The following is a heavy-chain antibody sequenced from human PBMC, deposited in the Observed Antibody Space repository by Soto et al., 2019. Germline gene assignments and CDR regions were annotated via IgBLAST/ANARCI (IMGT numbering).Heavy chain of an antibody. D-gene: IGHD6-13*01. CDR3: ARLIAPAGHNRFDP. V-gene: IGHV4-59*01. Sequence: SEILSLTCTVSGGSISSYYWSWIRQPPGKGLEWIGYIYYSGSTNYNPSLKSRVTISVDTSKKQFSLKLSSVTAADTAVYYCARLIAPAGHNRFDPWGQGNLVTVSS. CDR2: IYYSGST. J-gene: IGHJ5*02. CDR1: GGSISSYY.